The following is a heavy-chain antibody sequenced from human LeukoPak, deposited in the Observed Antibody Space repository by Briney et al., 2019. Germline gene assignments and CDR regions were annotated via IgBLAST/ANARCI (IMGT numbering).Heavy chain of an antibody. CDR3: ARVDYYDSSGSRIDAFDI. V-gene: IGHV4-30-4*01. J-gene: IGHJ3*02. CDR1: GFTFRNYA. D-gene: IGHD3-22*01. Sequence: LRLSCAASGFTFRNYAMSWIRQPPGKGLEWIGYIYYSGSTYYNPSLKSRVTISVDTSKNQFSLKLSSVTAADTAVYYCARVDYYDSSGSRIDAFDIWGQGTMVTVSS. CDR2: IYYSGST.